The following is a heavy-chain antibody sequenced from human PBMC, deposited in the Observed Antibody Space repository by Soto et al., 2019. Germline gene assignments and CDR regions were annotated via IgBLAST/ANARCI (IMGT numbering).Heavy chain of an antibody. V-gene: IGHV3-30-3*01. CDR1: GFTFSSYA. CDR2: ISYDGSNK. J-gene: IGHJ3*02. CDR3: ARALGDYYDSSGYYWADAFDI. D-gene: IGHD3-22*01. Sequence: QVQLVESGGGVVQPGRSLRLSCAASGFTFSSYAMHWVRQAPGKGLEWVAVISYDGSNKYYADSVKGRFTISRDNSKNTLYLQMNSLRAEDTAVYYWARALGDYYDSSGYYWADAFDIWGQGTMVTVSS.